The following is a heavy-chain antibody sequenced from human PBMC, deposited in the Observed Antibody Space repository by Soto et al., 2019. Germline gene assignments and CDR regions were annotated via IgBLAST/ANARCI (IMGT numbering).Heavy chain of an antibody. CDR1: GGTFSSYA. V-gene: IGHV1-69*12. CDR2: IIPIFGTA. J-gene: IGHJ4*02. D-gene: IGHD4-17*01. CDR3: AKGGGHGAYGDWDRPIDY. Sequence: QVQLVQSGAEVKKPGSSVKVFCKASGGTFSSYAISWVRQAPGQGLEWMGGIIPIFGTANYAQKFQGRVTITADESTSTAYMELSSLRSEDTAVYYCAKGGGHGAYGDWDRPIDYWGQGTLVTVSS.